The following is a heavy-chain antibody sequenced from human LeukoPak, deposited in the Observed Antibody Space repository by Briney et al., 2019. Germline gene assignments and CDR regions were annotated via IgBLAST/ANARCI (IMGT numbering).Heavy chain of an antibody. D-gene: IGHD3-10*01. Sequence: SETLSLTCTVSGGSISSYYWSWVRQPAGKGLEWIGRIYTRGNTNYNPSLKSRVTMSVDTSRNQFSLKLNSVTAADTAVYYCAKSNGYGLVDIWGQGTMVTVSS. CDR3: AKSNGYGLVDI. CDR2: IYTRGNT. J-gene: IGHJ3*02. CDR1: GGSISSYY. V-gene: IGHV4-4*07.